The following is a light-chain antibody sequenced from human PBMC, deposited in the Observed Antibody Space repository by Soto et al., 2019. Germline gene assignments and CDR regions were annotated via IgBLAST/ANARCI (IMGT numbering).Light chain of an antibody. J-gene: IGKJ1*01. CDR1: QSISRW. CDR3: LQFNRYRT. Sequence: DIQMTQSPSTLSASVGDRVTITCRASQSISRWLAWYQQKPGEAPKLLIHGASSLESGVPSRFSGGGSGTEFTLTISRLQPDDFATYYCLQFNRYRTFGQGTEVEIK. V-gene: IGKV1-5*01. CDR2: GAS.